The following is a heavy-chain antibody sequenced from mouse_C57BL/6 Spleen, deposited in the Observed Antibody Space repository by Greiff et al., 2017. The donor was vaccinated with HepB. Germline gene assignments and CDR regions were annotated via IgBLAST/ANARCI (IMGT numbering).Heavy chain of an antibody. D-gene: IGHD2-3*01. J-gene: IGHJ1*03. CDR1: GYTFTSYW. CDR2: IHPNSGST. Sequence: VQLQQPGAELVKPGASVKLSCKASGYTFTSYWMHWVKQRPGQGLEWIGMIHPNSGSTNYNEKFKSKATLTVDKSSSTAYMQLSSLTSEDSAVYYCVRDPNDGYYGYFDVWGTGTTFTVSS. CDR3: VRDPNDGYYGYFDV. V-gene: IGHV1-64*01.